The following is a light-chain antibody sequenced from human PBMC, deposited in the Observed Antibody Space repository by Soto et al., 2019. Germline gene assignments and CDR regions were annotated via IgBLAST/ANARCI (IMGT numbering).Light chain of an antibody. CDR2: AAS. CDR1: QSVSSTY. V-gene: IGKV3-20*01. Sequence: EIVLTQSPGTLSLSPGERATLSCRASQSVSSTYLAWYQHKPGQAPRLLIYAASGRATGIPDRFSGSGSGTDFTLTISRLEPEDFAVYYCQQYDTSPWTFGQGTKVEIK. CDR3: QQYDTSPWT. J-gene: IGKJ1*01.